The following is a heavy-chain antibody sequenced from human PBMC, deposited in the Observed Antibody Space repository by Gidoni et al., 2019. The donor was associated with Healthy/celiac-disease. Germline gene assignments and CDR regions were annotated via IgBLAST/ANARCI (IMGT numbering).Heavy chain of an antibody. V-gene: IGHV3-64D*06. Sequence: EVQLVESGGGLVQPGGSLRLSCSASGFPFSSYAMHWVRQAPGKGLEYVSAISSNGGSTYYADSVKGRFTISRDNSKNTLYLQMSSLRAEDTAVYYCVKVPNPRYGSGSYYGPWGQGTLVTVSS. J-gene: IGHJ5*02. CDR2: ISSNGGST. D-gene: IGHD3-10*01. CDR3: VKVPNPRYGSGSYYGP. CDR1: GFPFSSYA.